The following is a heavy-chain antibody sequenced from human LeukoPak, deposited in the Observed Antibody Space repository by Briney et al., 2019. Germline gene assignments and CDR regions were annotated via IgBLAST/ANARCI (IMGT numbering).Heavy chain of an antibody. CDR1: GYTFTNYA. D-gene: IGHD3-10*01. Sequence: VASVKVSCKASGYTFTNYAMNWVRQAPGQGLEWMGWISAYNGNTELAQKFQGRVTLATDASTSTAYVELRSLTSDDTAVYFCARGGSRSRRGDDAFDIWGQETMVTVSS. V-gene: IGHV1-18*01. CDR3: ARGGSRSRRGDDAFDI. J-gene: IGHJ3*02. CDR2: ISAYNGNT.